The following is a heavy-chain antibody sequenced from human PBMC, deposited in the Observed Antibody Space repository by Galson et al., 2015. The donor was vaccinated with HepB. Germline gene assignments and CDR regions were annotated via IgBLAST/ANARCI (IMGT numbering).Heavy chain of an antibody. J-gene: IGHJ4*02. D-gene: IGHD1-26*01. Sequence: SLRLSCAASGFTFSSYAMSWVRQAPGKGLEWVSAISGSGGSTYYADSEKGRFTISRDNSKNTLYLQMNSLRAEDTAVYYCAKDSPISGSSFDYWGQGTLVTVSS. CDR1: GFTFSSYA. CDR2: ISGSGGST. V-gene: IGHV3-23*01. CDR3: AKDSPISGSSFDY.